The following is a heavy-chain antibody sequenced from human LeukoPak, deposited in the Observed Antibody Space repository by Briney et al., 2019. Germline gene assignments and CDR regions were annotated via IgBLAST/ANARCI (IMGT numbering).Heavy chain of an antibody. V-gene: IGHV1-2*02. J-gene: IGHJ4*02. Sequence: ASVTVSYKASGYTFTVYYMHWVRQAPGQGREWVGWINPNSGGTNYAQKFQGRVTMTRDTSISTAYMELSRLRSDDTAVYYCARDLFVSDDPRKFDYWGQGTLVTVSS. D-gene: IGHD3-3*01. CDR1: GYTFTVYY. CDR2: INPNSGGT. CDR3: ARDLFVSDDPRKFDY.